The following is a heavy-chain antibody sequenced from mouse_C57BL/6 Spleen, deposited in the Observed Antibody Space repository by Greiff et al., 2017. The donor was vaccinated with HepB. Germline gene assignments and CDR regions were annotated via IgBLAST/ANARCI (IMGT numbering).Heavy chain of an antibody. CDR2: INPSSGYT. CDR1: GYTFTSYW. V-gene: IGHV1-7*01. J-gene: IGHJ3*01. CDR3: ARYYYDHQAWFAY. D-gene: IGHD2-4*01. Sequence: QVHVKQSGAELAKPGASVKLSCKASGYTFTSYWMHWVKQRPGQGLEWIGYINPSSGYTKYNQKFKDKATLTADKSSSTAYMQLSSLTYEDSAVYDCARYYYDHQAWFAYWGQGTLVTVSA.